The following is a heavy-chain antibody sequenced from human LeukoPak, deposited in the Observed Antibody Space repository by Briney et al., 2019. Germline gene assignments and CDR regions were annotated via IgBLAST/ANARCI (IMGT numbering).Heavy chain of an antibody. J-gene: IGHJ4*02. D-gene: IGHD3-9*01. CDR1: GGSISSGGYC. Sequence: SETLSLTCTVSGGSISSGGYCWSWIRQPPGKGLEWIGYIYHSGSTYYNPSLKSRVTISVDRSKNQFSLKLSSVTAADTAVYYCARSDSQELVFDYWGQGTLVTVSS. CDR3: ARSDSQELVFDY. V-gene: IGHV4-30-2*01. CDR2: IYHSGST.